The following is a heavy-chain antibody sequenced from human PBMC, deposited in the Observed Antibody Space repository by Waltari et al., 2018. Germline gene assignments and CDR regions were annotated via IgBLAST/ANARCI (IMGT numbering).Heavy chain of an antibody. D-gene: IGHD2-2*01. V-gene: IGHV3-30*18. CDR3: AKDYCSGTSCHLFDS. Sequence: QVQLVESGSNVVEPGRSLRLSRTASGFSFGRHAVPWVGQSPGKGMDWVSLISFDGSDEYYATSVKGRFTISRDNSEDTLYLQMNSLRPEDTGIYFCAKDYCSGTSCHLFDSWGQGTLVTVSS. CDR1: GFSFGRHA. CDR2: ISFDGSDE. J-gene: IGHJ4*02.